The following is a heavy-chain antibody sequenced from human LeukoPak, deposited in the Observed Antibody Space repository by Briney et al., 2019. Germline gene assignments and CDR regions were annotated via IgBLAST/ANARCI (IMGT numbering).Heavy chain of an antibody. V-gene: IGHV3-23*01. CDR1: GFTFSDYA. J-gene: IGHJ4*02. D-gene: IGHD1-26*01. Sequence: GGSLRLSCAASGFTFSDYAMTWVRQAPGKGLEWVSSISGSGGIGGTTHYADSVKGRFTISRDNSKNTLYLQMNSLRAEDTAVYYCARRLEYSGSKGVFDYWGQGTLVTVSS. CDR3: ARRLEYSGSKGVFDY. CDR2: ISGSGGIGGTT.